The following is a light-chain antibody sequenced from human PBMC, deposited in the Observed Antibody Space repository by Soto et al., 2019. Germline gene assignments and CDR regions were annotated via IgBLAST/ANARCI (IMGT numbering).Light chain of an antibody. V-gene: IGKV1-5*03. CDR3: QHYNDYSRM. CDR2: KAS. CDR1: QSVDTW. Sequence: IQMTQSPSTLSASIGDRVTITCRASQSVDTWLAWYQQKPGKAPKLLIYKASSLQTGVPSRFSGSGSGTEFTLTISSLQPDDFATYYCQHYNDYSRMFGQGTKVEIK. J-gene: IGKJ1*01.